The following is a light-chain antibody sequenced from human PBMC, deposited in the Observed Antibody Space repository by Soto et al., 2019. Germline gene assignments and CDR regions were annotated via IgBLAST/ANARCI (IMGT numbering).Light chain of an antibody. Sequence: EIVLTQSPGTLSLSPGERATLSCRASQSLSSSYLAWYQQKPGQAPRVLIYGASSRATGIPDRFSGSRSGTGFTLTISRLEPEDFAVYYCQQYGGSPPYTFGQGTKVEIK. CDR2: GAS. V-gene: IGKV3-20*01. J-gene: IGKJ2*01. CDR1: QSLSSSY. CDR3: QQYGGSPPYT.